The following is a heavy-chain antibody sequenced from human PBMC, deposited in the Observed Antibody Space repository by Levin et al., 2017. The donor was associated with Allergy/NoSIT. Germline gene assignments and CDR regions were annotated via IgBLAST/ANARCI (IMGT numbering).Heavy chain of an antibody. D-gene: IGHD2-2*01. Sequence: GESLKISCKGSGYSFTSYWIAWVRQMPGKGLEWMGIIYPGDPDTKYSPSFQGQVTISADKSINTAYLQWSSLKASDTAMYYCARWGGGIYCSSTSCPDYYFDYWGQGTLVTVSS. J-gene: IGHJ4*02. V-gene: IGHV5-51*01. CDR2: IYPGDPDT. CDR1: GYSFTSYW. CDR3: ARWGGGIYCSSTSCPDYYFDY.